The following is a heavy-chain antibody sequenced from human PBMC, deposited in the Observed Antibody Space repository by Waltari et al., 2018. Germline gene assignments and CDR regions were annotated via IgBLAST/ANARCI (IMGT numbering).Heavy chain of an antibody. CDR1: GTSLTGVS. Sequence: QVQLVQSGTEVKKPGASVKVSCKVSGTSLTGVSIPWVRQAPGKGLEWMGGVDPEDGEKIYAQKFQGRVTMTEDTSTDTAYMELSRLRSEDTAIYYCATVYCGGGACYKYQYYYGLDVWGQGTTVTV. D-gene: IGHD2-8*02. CDR3: ATVYCGGGACYKYQYYYGLDV. CDR2: VDPEDGEK. V-gene: IGHV1-24*01. J-gene: IGHJ6*02.